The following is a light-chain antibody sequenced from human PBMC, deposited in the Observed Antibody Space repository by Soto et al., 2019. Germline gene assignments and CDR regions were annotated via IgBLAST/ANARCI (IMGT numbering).Light chain of an antibody. CDR3: SSYRSSRSYV. J-gene: IGLJ1*01. Sequence: QSALTQPASVSGSPGQSITISCTGTSSDIGGYNYVSWYQQHPGKAPKLMIYDVSNRPSGVSNRFSGSKSGNTASLTISGLQAEDEADYYCSSYRSSRSYVFGTGTKVTVL. CDR2: DVS. V-gene: IGLV2-14*01. CDR1: SSDIGGYNY.